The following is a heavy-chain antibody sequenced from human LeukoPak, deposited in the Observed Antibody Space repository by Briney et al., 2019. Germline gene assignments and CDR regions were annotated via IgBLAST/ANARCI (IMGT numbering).Heavy chain of an antibody. D-gene: IGHD3-22*01. CDR2: IIPILGIA. Sequence: ASVKVSCKASGYTFTSYGISWVRQAPGQGLEWMGRIIPILGIANYAQKFQGRVTITADKSTSTAYMELSSLRSEDTAVYYCARAPHSSGYYYGYFDYWGQGTLVTVSS. J-gene: IGHJ4*02. CDR3: ARAPHSSGYYYGYFDY. CDR1: GYTFTSYG. V-gene: IGHV1-69*04.